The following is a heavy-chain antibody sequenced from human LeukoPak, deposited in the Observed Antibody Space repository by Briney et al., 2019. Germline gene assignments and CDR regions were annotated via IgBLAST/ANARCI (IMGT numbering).Heavy chain of an antibody. CDR2: ISPNNGNT. V-gene: IGHV1-18*01. D-gene: IGHD3-22*01. J-gene: IGHJ4*02. CDR1: GYTFATSS. Sequence: ASVNVSCKASGYTFATSSITWVRQAPGQRLEWMGWISPNNGNTYYAQKFQGRVTMTTDTSTATAYMELRSLRSDDTAVYYCARVVEDYYDSSGYGDYWGQGTLVTVSS. CDR3: ARVVEDYYDSSGYGDY.